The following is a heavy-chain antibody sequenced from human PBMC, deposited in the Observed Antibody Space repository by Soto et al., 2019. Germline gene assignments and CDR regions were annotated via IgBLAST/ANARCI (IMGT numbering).Heavy chain of an antibody. CDR1: GFTFSSYG. D-gene: IGHD2-15*01. CDR3: AKDHSHHSVVVAAKDY. V-gene: IGHV3-30*18. J-gene: IGHJ4*02. Sequence: QVQLVESGGGVVQPGRSLRLSCAASGFTFSSYGMHWVRQAPGKGLEWVAVISYDGSNKYYADSVKGRFTISRDNSKNTLYLQTNRLTSEDTAVYYCAKDHSHHSVVVAAKDYWGQGTLVTVSS. CDR2: ISYDGSNK.